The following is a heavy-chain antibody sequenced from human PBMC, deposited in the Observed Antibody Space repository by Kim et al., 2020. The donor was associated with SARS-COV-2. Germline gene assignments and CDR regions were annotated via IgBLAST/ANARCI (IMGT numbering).Heavy chain of an antibody. J-gene: IGHJ6*01. V-gene: IGHV3-30*18. CDR1: GFTFSNYG. CDR2: ISDDGNNK. Sequence: GGSLRLSCVASGFTFSNYGMHWVRQAPGKGLEWVAFISDDGNNKYCADSAKGRFTISRDNSKNTLYLQMNSLRAEDTAVYYCAKALRNIGGYYYYYYGM. CDR3: AKALRNIGGYYYYYYGM. D-gene: IGHD2-15*01.